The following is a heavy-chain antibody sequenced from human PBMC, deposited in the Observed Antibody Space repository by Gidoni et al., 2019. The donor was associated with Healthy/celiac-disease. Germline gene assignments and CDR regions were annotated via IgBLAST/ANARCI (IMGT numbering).Heavy chain of an antibody. J-gene: IGHJ5*02. CDR1: GGSFSGYY. CDR2: INHSGST. D-gene: IGHD2-2*01. CDR3: ARGRVSFINWFDP. V-gene: IGHV4-34*01. Sequence: QVQLQQWGAGLLKPSETLSLTCAVYGGSFSGYYWSWIRQPPGKGLEWIGEINHSGSTNYNPSLKSRVTISVDTSKNQFSLKLSSVTAADTAVYYCARGRVSFINWFDPWGQGTLVTVSS.